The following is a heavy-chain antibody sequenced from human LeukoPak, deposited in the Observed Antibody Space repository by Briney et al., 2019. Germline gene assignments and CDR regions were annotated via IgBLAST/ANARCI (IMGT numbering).Heavy chain of an antibody. J-gene: IGHJ4*02. V-gene: IGHV3-64D*06. Sequence: PGGSLRLSCSASGFTFSRYAMHWVRQAPGKGLEYVSAITNDGGSAYYADSVKGRFTMSRDNSKNTLYLQMSSLRAEDTAVYYCTRSVDYWGQGTLVTVSS. CDR3: TRSVDY. CDR1: GFTFSRYA. CDR2: ITNDGGSA.